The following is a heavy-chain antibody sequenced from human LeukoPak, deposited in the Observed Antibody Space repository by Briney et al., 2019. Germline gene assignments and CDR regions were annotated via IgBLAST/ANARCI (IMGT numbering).Heavy chain of an antibody. Sequence: VASVKVSCKASGYTFTGYYMHWVRQAPGQGLEWMGWISAYNGNTNYAQKLQGRVTMTTDTSTSTAYMELRSLRSDDTAVYYCARGRGTAPWGMGYYYMDVWGKGTTVTVSS. CDR2: ISAYNGNT. V-gene: IGHV1-18*04. CDR1: GYTFTGYY. D-gene: IGHD5-18*01. CDR3: ARGRGTAPWGMGYYYMDV. J-gene: IGHJ6*03.